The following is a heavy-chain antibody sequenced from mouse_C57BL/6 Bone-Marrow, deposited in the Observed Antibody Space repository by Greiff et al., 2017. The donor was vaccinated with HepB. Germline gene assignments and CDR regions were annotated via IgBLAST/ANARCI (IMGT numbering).Heavy chain of an antibody. V-gene: IGHV1-64*01. CDR1: GYTFTSYW. Sequence: QVQLQQPGAELVKPGASVKLSCKASGYTFTSYWMHWVKQRPGQGLEWIGMIHPNSGSTNYNQKFKGKATLTVDTSSSTAYMQLSSLTSEDSAVYYCADDGYYAWFAYWGQGTLVTVSA. D-gene: IGHD2-3*01. CDR2: IHPNSGST. CDR3: ADDGYYAWFAY. J-gene: IGHJ3*01.